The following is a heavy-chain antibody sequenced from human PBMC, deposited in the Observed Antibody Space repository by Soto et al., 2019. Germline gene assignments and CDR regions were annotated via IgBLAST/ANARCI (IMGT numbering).Heavy chain of an antibody. V-gene: IGHV1-46*01. CDR3: ARLATATPPYYFDY. Sequence: ASVKVSCKASGYTFTSYFMHWVRQAPGQGLEWLGVINPSGGITNYSQKFQGRVTMTRDTSTSTDYMDLSSLRSEDTAVYYCARLATATPPYYFDYWGQGTLVTVSS. CDR1: GYTFTSYF. CDR2: INPSGGIT. J-gene: IGHJ4*02.